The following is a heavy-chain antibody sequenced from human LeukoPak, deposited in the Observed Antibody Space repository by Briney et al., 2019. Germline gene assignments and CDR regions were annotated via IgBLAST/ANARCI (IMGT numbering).Heavy chain of an antibody. CDR2: IRYDGSNK. J-gene: IGHJ3*02. V-gene: IGHV3-30*02. CDR3: ARVDQRSCTRASCPRVRAFDI. D-gene: IGHD2-2*01. CDR1: GFTFSSYW. Sequence: PGGSLRLSCAASGFTFSSYWMSWVRQAPGKGLEWVAFIRYDGSNKYYADSVKGRFTISRDNSKNTLYLQMNSLRAEDTAVYYCARVDQRSCTRASCPRVRAFDIWGQGTVVTVSS.